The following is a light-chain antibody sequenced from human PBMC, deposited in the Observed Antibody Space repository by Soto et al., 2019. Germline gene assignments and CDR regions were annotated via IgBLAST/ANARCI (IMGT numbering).Light chain of an antibody. CDR1: QTISTS. CDR3: QQSYTSPRT. CDR2: GAS. V-gene: IGKV1-39*01. Sequence: QMTQSPSSLSASVGARVTITCRASQTISTSLNWYQQKPGKAPKLLIYGASTLQSGVPSRFSGTGSATDFTLTISSLQPEDFAIYYCQQSYTSPRTFGQGTKV. J-gene: IGKJ1*01.